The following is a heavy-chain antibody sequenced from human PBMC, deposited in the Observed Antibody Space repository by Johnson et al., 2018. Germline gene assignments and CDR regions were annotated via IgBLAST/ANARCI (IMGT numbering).Heavy chain of an antibody. V-gene: IGHV3-23*04. CDR2: ISGSGGST. CDR3: AKDHIVVVTAILDAFDI. J-gene: IGHJ3*02. CDR1: GFTFSSYA. Sequence: VQLVQSGGGVVQPGRSLRLSCAASGFTFSSYAMSWVRQAPGKGLEWVSAISGSGGSTYYADSVKGRFTISRDNSKNTLYLQMNSLRAGDTAGYYCAKDHIVVVTAILDAFDIWGQGTMVTVSS. D-gene: IGHD2-21*02.